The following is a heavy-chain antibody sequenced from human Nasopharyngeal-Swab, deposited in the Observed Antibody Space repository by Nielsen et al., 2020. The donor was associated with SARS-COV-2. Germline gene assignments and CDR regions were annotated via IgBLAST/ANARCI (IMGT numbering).Heavy chain of an antibody. J-gene: IGHJ6*03. CDR3: ARARGAYGDYYYYYYTDV. V-gene: IGHV6-1*01. D-gene: IGHD4-17*01. CDR2: TYYRSKGYN. Sequence: WIRQSQSRGLEWMGRTYYRSKGYNDYAVSVKSRITINPDTSKNQFSLHLNSVTPEDTAVYYCARARGAYGDYYYYYYTDVWGKGTTVTVSS.